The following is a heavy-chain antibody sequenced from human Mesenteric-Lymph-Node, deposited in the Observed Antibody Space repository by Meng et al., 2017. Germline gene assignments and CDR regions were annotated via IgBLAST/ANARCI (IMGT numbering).Heavy chain of an antibody. V-gene: IGHV4-31*01. Sequence: LLSGHAPGLVTPSPTLSLTCTVSCGSISSGGYYWSWIRQHPGKGLEWIGYIYYSGSTYYNPSLKSLVTISVDTSKNQFSLKLSSVTAADTAVYFCARTNYGDYNWFDPWGQGTLVTVSS. D-gene: IGHD4-17*01. CDR3: ARTNYGDYNWFDP. CDR2: IYYSGST. CDR1: CGSISSGGYY. J-gene: IGHJ5*02.